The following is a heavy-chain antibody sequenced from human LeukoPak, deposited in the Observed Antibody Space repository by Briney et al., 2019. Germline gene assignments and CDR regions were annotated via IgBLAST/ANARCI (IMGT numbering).Heavy chain of an antibody. D-gene: IGHD1-26*01. V-gene: IGHV4-30-4*08. CDR3: AREWEWELRRGAGYFDY. J-gene: IGHJ4*02. CDR1: GGSISSGDYY. Sequence: SQTLSLTCTVSGGSISSGDYYWSWIRQPPGKGLEWIGYIYYSGSTYHNPSLKSRVTISVNTSKNQFSLKLSSVTAADTAVYYCAREWEWELRRGAGYFDYWGQGTLVTVSS. CDR2: IYYSGST.